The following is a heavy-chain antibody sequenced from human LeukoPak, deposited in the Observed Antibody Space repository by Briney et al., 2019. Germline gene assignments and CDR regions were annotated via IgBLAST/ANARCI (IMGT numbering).Heavy chain of an antibody. CDR3: ASGYCSSTSCYQGDAFDI. D-gene: IGHD2-2*01. J-gene: IGHJ3*02. V-gene: IGHV4-30-4*08. Sequence: SETLSLTCTVSGGSISSGDYYWSWIRQPPGKGLEWIGYIYYSGSTYYNPSLKSRVTISVDTSKNQFSLKLSSVTAADTAAYYCASGYCSSTSCYQGDAFDIWGQGTMVTVSS. CDR2: IYYSGST. CDR1: GGSISSGDYY.